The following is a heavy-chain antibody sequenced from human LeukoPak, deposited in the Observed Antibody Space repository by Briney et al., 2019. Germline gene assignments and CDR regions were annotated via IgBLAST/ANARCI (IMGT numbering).Heavy chain of an antibody. V-gene: IGHV4-34*01. CDR1: GGSFSGYY. J-gene: IGHJ6*03. CDR3: ARARATVIHYYYYYMDV. Sequence: SETLSLTCAVYGGSFSGYYWSWIRQPPGKGLEWIGGINHSGSTNYNPSLKSRVTISVDTSKNQFSLKLSSVTAADTAVYYCARARATVIHYYYYYMDVWGKGTTVTVSS. CDR2: INHSGST. D-gene: IGHD4-17*01.